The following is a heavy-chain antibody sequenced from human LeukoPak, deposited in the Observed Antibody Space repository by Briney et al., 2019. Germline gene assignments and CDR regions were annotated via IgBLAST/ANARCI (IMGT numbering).Heavy chain of an antibody. CDR3: ARLGVRYSTSSWWFDP. J-gene: IGHJ5*02. D-gene: IGHD6-6*01. Sequence: PSETLSLTCTVSGGSINSYYRSWIRQPPGKGLEWIGYIYHSGSTNYRPSLKSRVTTSVDTSKNQFSLKLSSVTAADTAVYYCARLGVRYSTSSWWFDPWGQGTLVTVSS. V-gene: IGHV4-59*08. CDR1: GGSINSYY. CDR2: IYHSGST.